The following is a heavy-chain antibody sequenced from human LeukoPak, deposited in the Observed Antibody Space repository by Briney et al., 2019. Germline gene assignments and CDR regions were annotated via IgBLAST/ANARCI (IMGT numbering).Heavy chain of an antibody. J-gene: IGHJ5*02. V-gene: IGHV4-4*07. CDR1: GGSISSYY. CDR2: IHASGST. CDR3: ARVADPRYNWFDP. D-gene: IGHD6-19*01. Sequence: SETLSLTCTVSGGSISSYYWTWVRQPAGKGPEWIGRIHASGSTNYNPSLKSRVNMSVDTSKNQFSLKLNSVTAADTAVYYCARVADPRYNWFDPWGQGTLVTVSS.